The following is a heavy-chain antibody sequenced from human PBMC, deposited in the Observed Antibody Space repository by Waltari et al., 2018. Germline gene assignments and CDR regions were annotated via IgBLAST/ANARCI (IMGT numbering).Heavy chain of an antibody. CDR2: ITSSSSYI. D-gene: IGHD3-10*01. V-gene: IGHV3-21*01. CDR3: ARDPLHYYGSGSLYYFDY. J-gene: IGHJ4*02. CDR1: GLPLSSYS. Sequence: EVQLVESGGGLVKPGGSLSLPCAASGLPLSSYSMTWVRQAPGRGLEWVSCITSSSSYIYYTDSVKGRFTISRDNAKNSLYLQMNSLRAEDTAVYYCARDPLHYYGSGSLYYFDYWGQGTLVTVSS.